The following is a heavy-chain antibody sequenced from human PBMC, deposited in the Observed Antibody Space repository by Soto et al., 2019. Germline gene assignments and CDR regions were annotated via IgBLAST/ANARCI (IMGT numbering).Heavy chain of an antibody. D-gene: IGHD4-17*01. CDR2: IYYSGST. Sequence: PSETLSLTYTVSVASIPSRSYSCGWTRQPPGKGLEWIGSIYYSGSTYYNPSLKSRVTISVDTSKNQFSLKLSSVTAADTAVYYCASLALIDTTAPSYWGQGTLVTVSS. CDR1: VASIPSRSYS. J-gene: IGHJ4*02. V-gene: IGHV4-39*01. CDR3: ASLALIDTTAPSY.